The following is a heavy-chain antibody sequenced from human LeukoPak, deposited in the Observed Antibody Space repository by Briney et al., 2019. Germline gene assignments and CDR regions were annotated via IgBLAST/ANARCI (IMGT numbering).Heavy chain of an antibody. J-gene: IGHJ4*02. Sequence: SETLSLTCTVSGGSISSGGYYWSWIRQHPGKGLEWIGYIYYSGSTYYNPSLKSRVTISVDTSKNQFSLKLSSVTAADTAVYYCARRIPAGYSYDYWGQGTLVTVSS. CDR3: ARRIPAGYSYDY. D-gene: IGHD5-18*01. CDR2: IYYSGST. CDR1: GGSISSGGYY. V-gene: IGHV4-31*03.